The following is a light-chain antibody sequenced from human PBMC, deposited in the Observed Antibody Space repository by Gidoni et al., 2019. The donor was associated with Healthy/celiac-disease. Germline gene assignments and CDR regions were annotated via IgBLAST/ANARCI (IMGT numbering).Light chain of an antibody. CDR1: QSVLYSSNNKNY. J-gene: IGKJ1*01. V-gene: IGKV4-1*01. CDR3: QQYYSTRT. Sequence: DIAMTQSPDSVAVSLGERATIHCKSSQSVLYSSNNKNYLAWYQQKPRQPPKLLLDWASTRESGVPDRFSGSGSGTDFTLTIISLQAEDVSVYYCQQYYSTRTFGQGTKVEIK. CDR2: WAS.